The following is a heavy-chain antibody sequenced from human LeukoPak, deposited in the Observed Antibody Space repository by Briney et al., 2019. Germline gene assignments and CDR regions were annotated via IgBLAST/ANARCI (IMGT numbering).Heavy chain of an antibody. J-gene: IGHJ4*02. V-gene: IGHV4-59*11. CDR3: ARESRWGMKYYFDF. CDR2: IYHTGST. Sequence: PSETLSLTCNVSGGSLSSHYWSWARQSPEKGLEWIGQIYHTGSTHYNPSLRSRFAISVDTSKNKLFLNVKSVTAADTAVYYCARESRWGMKYYFDFWGQGTLVIVSS. CDR1: GGSLSSHY. D-gene: IGHD4-23*01.